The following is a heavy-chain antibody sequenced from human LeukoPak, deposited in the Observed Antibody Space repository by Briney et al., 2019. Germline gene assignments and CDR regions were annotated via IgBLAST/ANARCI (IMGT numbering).Heavy chain of an antibody. CDR1: GGSISRYY. Sequence: PSETLSLTCSVSGGSISRYYWTWIRQPPGKGPEWIGYMSYSGNTEYNPSLKRRVTISLDTTKNQFSLKLSSVTAADTAIYYCARQAGSFTTFDLWGQGILVTVSS. V-gene: IGHV4-59*08. D-gene: IGHD3-10*01. J-gene: IGHJ4*02. CDR2: MSYSGNT. CDR3: ARQAGSFTTFDL.